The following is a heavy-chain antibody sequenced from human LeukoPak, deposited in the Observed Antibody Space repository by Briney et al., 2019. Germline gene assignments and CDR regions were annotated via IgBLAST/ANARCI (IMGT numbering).Heavy chain of an antibody. Sequence: GESLKISCKGSGYSFTSYWIGWVRQMPGKGLEWMGIIYPGDSDTRYSPSFQGQVTISADKSISTAYLQWSSLKASVTAMYYCARQYSSSWYYFDPFDYWGQGTLVTVSS. CDR3: ARQYSSSWYYFDPFDY. CDR1: GYSFTSYW. D-gene: IGHD6-13*01. CDR2: IYPGDSDT. V-gene: IGHV5-51*01. J-gene: IGHJ4*02.